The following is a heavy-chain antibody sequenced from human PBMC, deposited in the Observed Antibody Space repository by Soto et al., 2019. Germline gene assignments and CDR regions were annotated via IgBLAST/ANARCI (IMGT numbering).Heavy chain of an antibody. J-gene: IGHJ5*02. V-gene: IGHV4-31*03. D-gene: IGHD6-6*01. CDR2: IDSSGGT. CDR1: GGSISSGGYY. CDR3: ARDGVESSSVVSTPSGWFDP. Sequence: QVQLQESAPGLVKPSQTLSLTCTVSGGSISSGGYYWSWSRQHPGKGLEWIGYIDSSGGTYYNPSLKSRVNRSVDTSKNQFSLKLSSVTAADTAVYYCARDGVESSSVVSTPSGWFDPWGQGTLVTVSS.